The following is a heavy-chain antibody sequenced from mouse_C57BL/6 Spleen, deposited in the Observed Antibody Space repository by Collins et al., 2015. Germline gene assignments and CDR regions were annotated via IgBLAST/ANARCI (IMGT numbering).Heavy chain of an antibody. CDR1: GYSITSGYY. CDR2: ISYDGNN. D-gene: IGHD2-13*01. V-gene: IGHV3-6*01. Sequence: DVQLQESGPGLVKPSQSLSLTCSVTGYSITSGYYWNWIRQFPGNKLEWMGYISYDGNNDYNPSLKNRISITRDTSKNQFFLKLNSVTTEDTATYYCAKGGLAMDYWGQGTSVTVSS. CDR3: AKGGLAMDY. J-gene: IGHJ4*01.